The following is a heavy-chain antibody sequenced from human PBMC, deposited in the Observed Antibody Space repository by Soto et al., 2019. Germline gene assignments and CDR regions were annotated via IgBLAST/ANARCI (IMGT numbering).Heavy chain of an antibody. J-gene: IGHJ5*01. Sequence: SETLSLTCTVSGGSISSGAYYWSWIRQTPGKGLEWLGYVYHSGTTYYNPSLKSRVTISEDTSKNQFSLKLTSVTAADTAVYYCATQSWPDGGSNAPDGWLDSWDQGALVVVSS. D-gene: IGHD4-17*01. CDR2: VYHSGTT. CDR3: ATQSWPDGGSNAPDGWLDS. V-gene: IGHV4-30-4*01. CDR1: GGSISSGAYY.